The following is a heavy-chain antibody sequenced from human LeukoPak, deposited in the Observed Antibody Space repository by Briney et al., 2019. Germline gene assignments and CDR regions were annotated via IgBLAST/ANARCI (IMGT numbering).Heavy chain of an antibody. J-gene: IGHJ4*02. V-gene: IGHV4-31*03. Sequence: PSQTLSLTCTVSGGSINNGGYYWSWIRQHPGKGLEWIGYIYYSGSSYYNPSLRSRVTISVDTSKNHFSLKLSSVTAADTAVYYCARNRDGYNYYWGQGTLVTVSS. CDR1: GGSINNGGYY. D-gene: IGHD5-24*01. CDR3: ARNRDGYNYY. CDR2: IYYSGSS.